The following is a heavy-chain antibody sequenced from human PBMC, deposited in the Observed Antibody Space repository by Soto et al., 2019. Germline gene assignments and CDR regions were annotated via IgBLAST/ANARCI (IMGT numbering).Heavy chain of an antibody. J-gene: IGHJ1*01. CDR3: ARIESCGGECYYFHH. Sequence: SVKVSCKASVYTLTKYEMQWVRQAPLQGLEWMGVINPTGGTTGYAQKFQDRVSMTRDKSTSTVYLELSRLRFEDTAVYYCARIESCGGECYYFHHRGQGTLVTVYS. CDR2: INPTGGTT. CDR1: VYTLTKYE. V-gene: IGHV1-46*01. D-gene: IGHD2-21*01.